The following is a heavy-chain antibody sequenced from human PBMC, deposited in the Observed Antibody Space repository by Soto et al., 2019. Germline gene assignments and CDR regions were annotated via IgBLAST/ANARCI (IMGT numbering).Heavy chain of an antibody. CDR3: ARDRGYYDSSGYFDY. Sequence: GGSLRLSCEGSGFTFSDYYISWIRQAPGKGLEWISYSSNSGTFSRYADSVKGRFSISRDNTKNLLYLQMNSLRAEDTAVYYCARDRGYYDSSGYFDYWGQGTLVTVSS. J-gene: IGHJ4*02. D-gene: IGHD3-22*01. V-gene: IGHV3-11*06. CDR1: GFTFSDYY. CDR2: SSNSGTFS.